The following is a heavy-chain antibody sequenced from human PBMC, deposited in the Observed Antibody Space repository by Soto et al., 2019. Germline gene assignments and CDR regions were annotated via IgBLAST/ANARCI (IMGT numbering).Heavy chain of an antibody. Sequence: TLSVTCTVSGGSISSGDYCWSWIRQPPGKGLEWIGYIYYSGSTYYNPSLKSRVTISVDTSKNQFSLKLSSVTAADTAMYYCARDDAFDIWGQGTMVTVSS. J-gene: IGHJ3*02. V-gene: IGHV4-30-4*01. CDR1: GGSISSGDYC. CDR3: ARDDAFDI. CDR2: IYYSGST.